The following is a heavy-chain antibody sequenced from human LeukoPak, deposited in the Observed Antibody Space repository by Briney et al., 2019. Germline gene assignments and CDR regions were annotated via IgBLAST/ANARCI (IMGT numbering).Heavy chain of an antibody. CDR2: ISTCGRPI. CDR3: ARVPLYDRSGYYFNY. J-gene: IGHJ4*02. V-gene: IGHV3-48*02. CDR1: GFTFSKYN. Sequence: PGGSLRLSCGVSGFTFSKYNINWVRQAPGKAREGVSYISTCGRPIFYADSVKGRFTISRDNDKDSLFVQMNSLREEDTAVYYCARVPLYDRSGYYFNYWGLGTLVTVSS. D-gene: IGHD3-22*01.